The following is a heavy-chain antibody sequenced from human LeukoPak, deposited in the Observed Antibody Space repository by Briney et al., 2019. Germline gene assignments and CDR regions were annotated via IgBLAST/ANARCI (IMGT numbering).Heavy chain of an antibody. Sequence: SETLSLTCTVSGGSISSHYWSWIRQPPGKGLEWIGHIYKIGTTNYNPSLKSRLTISADTSKNQFSLKLRSVTAADTAVYYCVIGVGWQPDYWGQGALVTVSS. V-gene: IGHV4-59*11. CDR3: VIGVGWQPDY. D-gene: IGHD2-15*01. CDR1: GGSISSHY. CDR2: IYKIGTT. J-gene: IGHJ4*02.